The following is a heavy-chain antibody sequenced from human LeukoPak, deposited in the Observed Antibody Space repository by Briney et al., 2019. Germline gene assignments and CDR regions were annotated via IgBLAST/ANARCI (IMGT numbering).Heavy chain of an antibody. D-gene: IGHD1-26*01. CDR1: GFTFSSYA. Sequence: PGGSLRLSCAASGFTFSSYAMSWVRQAPGKGLEWVSAISGSGGSTYYADSVKGRFTISRDNSKNTLYLQVNSLRAEDTAVYYCAKAGFSGSYFDYWGQGTLVTVSS. J-gene: IGHJ4*02. CDR2: ISGSGGST. CDR3: AKAGFSGSYFDY. V-gene: IGHV3-23*01.